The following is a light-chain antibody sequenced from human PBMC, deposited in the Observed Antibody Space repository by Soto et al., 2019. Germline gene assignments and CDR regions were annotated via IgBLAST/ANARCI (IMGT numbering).Light chain of an antibody. V-gene: IGKV3-15*01. CDR2: GAS. CDR1: QSVSSK. CDR3: QQYNNWYT. Sequence: EIVMTQSPATLSVSPGERATLSCRASQSVSSKLAWYQQKPGQALRLLIYGASTRATGIPARFSGSGSGTEFTLTISSLQSEDFAVYYCQQYNNWYTFGQGTKLEI. J-gene: IGKJ2*01.